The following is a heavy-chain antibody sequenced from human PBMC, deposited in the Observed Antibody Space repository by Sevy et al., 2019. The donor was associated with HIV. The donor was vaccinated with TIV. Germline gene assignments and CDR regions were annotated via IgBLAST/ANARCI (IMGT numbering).Heavy chain of an antibody. J-gene: IGHJ4*02. D-gene: IGHD6-19*01. CDR1: GFTFSSYA. Sequence: GGSLRLSCAASGFTFSSYAMSWVRQAPGKGLEWVSAISGSGGSTYYADSVKGRFTISRDNSKNTLYLQMNSLRAEDTAVYYSAKERFQVSGWHHRDYWGQGTLVTVSS. CDR3: AKERFQVSGWHHRDY. V-gene: IGHV3-23*01. CDR2: ISGSGGST.